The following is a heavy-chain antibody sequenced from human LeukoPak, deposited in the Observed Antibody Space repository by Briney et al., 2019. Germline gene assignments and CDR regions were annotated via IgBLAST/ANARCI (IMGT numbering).Heavy chain of an antibody. D-gene: IGHD3-22*01. CDR2: INAGNGNT. CDR3: AREHVSTYYYDSSGYYLRTYNWFDP. CDR1: GYTFTSYA. Sequence: ASVKVSCKASGYTFTSYAMHWVRQAPGQRLEWMGWINAGNGNTKYSQKFQGRVTITRDTSASTAYMELSSLRSEDTAVYYCAREHVSTYYYDSSGYYLRTYNWFDPWGQGTLVTVSS. V-gene: IGHV1-3*01. J-gene: IGHJ5*02.